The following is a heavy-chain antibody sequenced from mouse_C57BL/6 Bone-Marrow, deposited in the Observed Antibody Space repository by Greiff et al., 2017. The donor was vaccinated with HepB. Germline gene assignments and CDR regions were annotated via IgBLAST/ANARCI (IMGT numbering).Heavy chain of an antibody. CDR3: ARGGRDYYAMDY. V-gene: IGHV1-66*01. Sequence: VKLQESGPELVKPGASVKISCKASGYSFTSYYIHWVKQRPGQGLEWIGWIYPGSGNTKYNEKFKGKATLTADTSSSTAYMQLSSLTSEDSAVYYCARGGRDYYAMDYWGQGTSVTVSS. CDR1: GYSFTSYY. J-gene: IGHJ4*01. CDR2: IYPGSGNT.